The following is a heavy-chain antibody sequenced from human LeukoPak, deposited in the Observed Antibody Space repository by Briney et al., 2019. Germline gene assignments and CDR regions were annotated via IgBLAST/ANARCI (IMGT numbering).Heavy chain of an antibody. CDR2: IRHDASSQ. D-gene: IGHD1-26*01. CDR1: GFSFSTYG. V-gene: IGHV3-30*02. Sequence: GGSLRLSCAASGFSFSTYGMHWVRQAPGKGLEWVAFIRHDASSQYYADSVKGRFTISRDNSKNTLYLQMNSLRAEDTAMYYCARHKRRELVYHAFDIWGQGTMVTVSS. J-gene: IGHJ3*02. CDR3: ARHKRRELVYHAFDI.